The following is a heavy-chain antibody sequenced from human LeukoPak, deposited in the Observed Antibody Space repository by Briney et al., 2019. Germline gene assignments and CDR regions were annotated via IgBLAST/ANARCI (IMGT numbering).Heavy chain of an antibody. D-gene: IGHD3-10*01. CDR1: GFTLNIYG. V-gene: IGHV3-30*18. CDR2: ISYDEMYQ. CDR3: AKDRDYYGSGSDY. Sequence: GRSLRLSCAASGFTLNIYGMHWVRQAPGKGLEWVAGISYDEMYQYYADSVKGRFTISRDNSKNTLFLQMNSLRAEDTAIYYCAKDRDYYGSGSDYWGQGTLVTVSS. J-gene: IGHJ4*02.